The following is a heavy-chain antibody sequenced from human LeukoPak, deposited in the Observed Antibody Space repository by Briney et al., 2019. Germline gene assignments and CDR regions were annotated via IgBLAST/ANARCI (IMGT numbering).Heavy chain of an antibody. CDR1: GGSISSHY. CDR3: ARRYSSSWYRSYYYYYMDV. J-gene: IGHJ6*03. Sequence: PSETLSLTCTVSGGSISSHYWSWIRQPPGKGLEWIGYIYYSGSTNYNPSLKSRVTISVDTSKNQFSLKLSSVTAADTAVYYCARRYSSSWYRSYYYYYMDVWGKGTTVTVSS. CDR2: IYYSGST. V-gene: IGHV4-59*08. D-gene: IGHD6-13*01.